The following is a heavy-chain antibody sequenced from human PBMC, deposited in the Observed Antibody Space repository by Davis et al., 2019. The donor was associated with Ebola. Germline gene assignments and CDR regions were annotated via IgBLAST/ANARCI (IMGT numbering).Heavy chain of an antibody. CDR2: IIPIFDTA. Sequence: SVKVSCKASGGTFSSYAISWVRQAPGQGLEWVGGIIPIFDTATYAHNFQDRVTITADESRITAYLELSSLRSEETAVYYCAKDRYYDNSPLYFESETWGQGTLVTVSS. V-gene: IGHV1-69*13. CDR3: AKDRYYDNSPLYFESET. J-gene: IGHJ4*02. CDR1: GGTFSSYA. D-gene: IGHD3-22*01.